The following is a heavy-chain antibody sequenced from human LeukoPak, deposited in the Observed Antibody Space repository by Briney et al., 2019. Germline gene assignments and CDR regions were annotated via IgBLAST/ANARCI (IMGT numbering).Heavy chain of an antibody. Sequence: SETLSLTCAVYGGSFSGYYWSWIRQPPGKGLEWIEEINHSGSTNYNPSLKSRVTISVDTSKNQFSLKLSSVTAADTAVYYCARDYYYDSSGYYYYFDYWGQGTLVTVSS. CDR2: INHSGST. CDR1: GGSFSGYY. CDR3: ARDYYYDSSGYYYYFDY. J-gene: IGHJ4*02. D-gene: IGHD3-22*01. V-gene: IGHV4-34*01.